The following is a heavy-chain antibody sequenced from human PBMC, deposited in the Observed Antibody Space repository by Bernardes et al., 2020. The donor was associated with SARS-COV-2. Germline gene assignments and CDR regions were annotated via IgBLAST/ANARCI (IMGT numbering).Heavy chain of an antibody. D-gene: IGHD2-21*02. V-gene: IGHV3-23*01. CDR3: AKDYCGGDCDFFDY. CDR1: GFTLDTFA. Sequence: GGSLRLSCAASGFTLDTFAMSWVRQVPGKGLELVSGVSGSGDTYYADSVKGRFTISRDNSKNILFLQMNDLRAEDTAVYYCAKDYCGGDCDFFDYWGQGTVVTVSS. CDR2: VSGSGDT. J-gene: IGHJ4*02.